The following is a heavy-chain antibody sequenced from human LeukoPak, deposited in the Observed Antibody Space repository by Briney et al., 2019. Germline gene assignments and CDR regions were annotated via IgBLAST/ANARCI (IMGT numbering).Heavy chain of an antibody. Sequence: PSETLSLTCTVSGGSISSYYWSWIRQPPGKGPEWIGYIYYSGSTNYNPSLKSRVTISVDTSKNQFSLKLSSVTAADTAVYYCARPRIVGAPGYFQHWGQGTLVTVSS. V-gene: IGHV4-59*12. CDR1: GGSISSYY. CDR3: ARPRIVGAPGYFQH. D-gene: IGHD1-26*01. J-gene: IGHJ1*01. CDR2: IYYSGST.